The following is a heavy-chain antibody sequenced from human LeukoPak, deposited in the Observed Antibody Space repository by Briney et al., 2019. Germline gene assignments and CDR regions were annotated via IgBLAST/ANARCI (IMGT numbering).Heavy chain of an antibody. CDR2: IYYSGST. CDR3: ASSPGLYFDY. Sequence: PSGTLSLTCAVSGGSISSSNWWSWVRQPPGKGLEWIGSIYYSGSTYYNPSLKSRVTISVDTSKNQFSLKLSSVTAADTAVYYCASSPGLYFDYWGQGTLVTVSS. CDR1: GGSISSSNW. V-gene: IGHV4-4*02. J-gene: IGHJ4*02.